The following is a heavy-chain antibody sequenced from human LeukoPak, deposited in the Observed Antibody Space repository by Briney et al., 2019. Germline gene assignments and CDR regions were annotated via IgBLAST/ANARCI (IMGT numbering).Heavy chain of an antibody. CDR3: VRMGRYGDYDY. CDR1: GFTFSNYE. J-gene: IGHJ4*02. V-gene: IGHV3-21*01. Sequence: GGSLRLSCAASGFTFSNYEMNWVRQAPGKGLEWVSSITSSSSYIYYADSVKGRFTISRGNAKNSLYLQMNSLRAEDTAVYYCVRMGRYGDYDYWGQGTLVTVAS. CDR2: ITSSSSYI. D-gene: IGHD4-17*01.